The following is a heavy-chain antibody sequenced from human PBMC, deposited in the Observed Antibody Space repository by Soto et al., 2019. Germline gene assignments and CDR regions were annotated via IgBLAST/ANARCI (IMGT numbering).Heavy chain of an antibody. CDR3: ARWGDIVVVPAAHYYYYGMDV. D-gene: IGHD2-2*01. Sequence: GGSLRLSCAASGFTFSSYSVNWVRQAPGKGLEWVSSISSSSSYIYYADSVKGRFTISRDNAKNSLYLQMNSLRAEDTAVYYCARWGDIVVVPAAHYYYYGMDVWGQGTTVTVSS. CDR1: GFTFSSYS. V-gene: IGHV3-21*01. J-gene: IGHJ6*02. CDR2: ISSSSSYI.